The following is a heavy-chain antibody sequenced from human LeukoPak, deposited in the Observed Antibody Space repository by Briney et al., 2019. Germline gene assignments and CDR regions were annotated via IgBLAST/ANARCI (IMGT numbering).Heavy chain of an antibody. J-gene: IGHJ3*01. CDR1: GDSISSYY. CDR2: IYYSGTT. Sequence: SETLSLTCTVSGDSISSYYWTWIRQPPGKGLEWIGYIYYSGTTNYNPSLNSRVTISLDTSKSQSSLRLSSVTAADTAVYYCARLRSGSSGAFDFWGQGTVVTVSS. V-gene: IGHV4-59*08. D-gene: IGHD6-25*01. CDR3: ARLRSGSSGAFDF.